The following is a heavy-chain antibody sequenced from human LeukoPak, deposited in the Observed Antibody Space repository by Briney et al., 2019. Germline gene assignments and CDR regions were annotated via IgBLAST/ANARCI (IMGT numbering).Heavy chain of an antibody. D-gene: IGHD1-1*01. CDR2: ISTSGSTI. CDR3: TTGTIYY. Sequence: GGSLRLSCAASGSTFSNYEVNWVRQAPGKGLEWVSYISTSGSTIYYADSVKGRFTISRDNAKNSVYLQMNSLRAEDTAVYYCTTGTIYYWGQGALVTVSS. CDR1: GSTFSNYE. V-gene: IGHV3-48*03. J-gene: IGHJ4*02.